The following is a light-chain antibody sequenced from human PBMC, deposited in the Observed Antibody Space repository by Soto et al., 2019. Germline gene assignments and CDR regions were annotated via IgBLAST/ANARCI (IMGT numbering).Light chain of an antibody. CDR3: QQYGDSLLT. Sequence: EDVFTQSPGTLSLSPGEGATLSCRASQIVTGNYLAWYQQKPGQAPSLLMYDASTRATGIPDRFSGSGSGTDFTLIISRLEPEDFAVYYCQQYGDSLLTFGQGTKVDIK. CDR1: QIVTGNY. CDR2: DAS. V-gene: IGKV3-20*01. J-gene: IGKJ1*01.